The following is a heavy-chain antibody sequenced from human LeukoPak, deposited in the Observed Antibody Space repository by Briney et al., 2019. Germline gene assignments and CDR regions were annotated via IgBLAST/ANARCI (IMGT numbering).Heavy chain of an antibody. J-gene: IGHJ4*02. CDR1: GGSVSSSTYY. CDR3: ASGDQLGGCHY. CDR2: IYTSGST. D-gene: IGHD5-24*01. V-gene: IGHV4-61*02. Sequence: SQTMSLTCSVSGGSVSSSTYYGSWIRQPAGKGLEWIGRIYTSGSTNYNPSLKSRVTISVDTSKNQFSLKLSSVTAADTAVYYCASGDQLGGCHYGGQGTLVTVSS.